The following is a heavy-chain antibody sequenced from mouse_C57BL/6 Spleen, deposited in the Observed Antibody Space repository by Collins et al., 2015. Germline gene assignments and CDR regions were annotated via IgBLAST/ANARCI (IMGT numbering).Heavy chain of an antibody. D-gene: IGHD1-1*01. V-gene: IGHV1-81*01. CDR2: IYPRSGNT. Sequence: QVQLQQSGAELARPGASVKLSCKASGYTFTSYGISWVKQRTGQGLEWIGEIYPRSGNTYYNEKFKGKATLTADKSSSTAYMELRSLTSEDSAVYFCASPGDYGSSRFAYWGQGTLVTVSA. CDR3: ASPGDYGSSRFAY. CDR1: GYTFTSYG. J-gene: IGHJ3*01.